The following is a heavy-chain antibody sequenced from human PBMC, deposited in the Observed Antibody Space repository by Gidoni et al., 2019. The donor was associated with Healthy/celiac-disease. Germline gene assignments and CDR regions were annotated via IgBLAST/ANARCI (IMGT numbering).Heavy chain of an antibody. CDR3: AKVGTGDWRIMAYYYYYGMDV. CDR1: GFTFSRYC. D-gene: IGHD7-27*01. J-gene: IGHJ6*02. Sequence: QVQLVESGGGVVQPGRSLRLSCAASGFTFSRYCMHWGRQAPGKGLEWVAVISYDGSNKYYADSVKGRVTISRDNSKNTLYLQMNSLRAEDTAVYYCAKVGTGDWRIMAYYYYYGMDVWGQGTTVTVSS. CDR2: ISYDGSNK. V-gene: IGHV3-30*18.